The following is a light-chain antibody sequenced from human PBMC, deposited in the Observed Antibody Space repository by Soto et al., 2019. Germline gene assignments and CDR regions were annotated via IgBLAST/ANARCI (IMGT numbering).Light chain of an antibody. J-gene: IGKJ2*01. CDR3: QQSYSISYT. Sequence: DIQMTQSPSSLSASVGDRVTITCRASQSISIYLNWYQQKPGKAPKLLIYAASSLQSRVPSRFSGSGSGTDFTLTISSLQPEDFAIYYCQQSYSISYTFGQGTKLEIK. CDR1: QSISIY. V-gene: IGKV1-39*01. CDR2: AAS.